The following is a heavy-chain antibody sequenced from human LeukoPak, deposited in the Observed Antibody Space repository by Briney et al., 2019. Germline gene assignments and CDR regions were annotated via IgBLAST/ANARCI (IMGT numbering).Heavy chain of an antibody. CDR3: ARSDYYDNLDY. D-gene: IGHD3-22*01. CDR2: INSDGSNI. V-gene: IGHV3-74*01. CDR1: GFTFSSYW. Sequence: GGSLRLSCAASGFTFSSYWMHWVRQAPGKGLVWVSRINSDGSNINYADSVKGRFTISRDNAKNTLYLQMNSLRVEDTAVYYCARSDYYDNLDYWGQGTLVTASS. J-gene: IGHJ4*02.